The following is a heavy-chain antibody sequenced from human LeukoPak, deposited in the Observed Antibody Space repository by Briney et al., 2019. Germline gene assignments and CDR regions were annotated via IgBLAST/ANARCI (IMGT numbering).Heavy chain of an antibody. CDR1: GGSINNYY. CDR3: ARHESAGGGVWVN. J-gene: IGHJ1*01. V-gene: IGHV4-59*08. D-gene: IGHD1-26*01. Sequence: ASETLSLTCTVSGGSINNYYWSWVRQPPGKGLEWIGYSCYSGGTIYNPSLESRVTISVDTSKNQFSLRLSSVTAADTAVYYCARHESAGGGVWVNWGQGTLRTVS. CDR2: SCYSGGT.